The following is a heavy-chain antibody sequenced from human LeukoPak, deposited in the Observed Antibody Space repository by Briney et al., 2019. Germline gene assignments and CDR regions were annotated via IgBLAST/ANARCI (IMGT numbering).Heavy chain of an antibody. J-gene: IGHJ6*02. D-gene: IGHD3-3*01. CDR1: GDSIRSSNYY. CDR3: ARGRRRFYDFWSGYYRDYGMDV. V-gene: IGHV4-39*01. Sequence: SSETLSLTCTVSGDSIRSSNYYWGWIRQPPGKGLEWIGSIYYSGSTYFNPSLKSRVTISVDTSKNQFSLKLSSVTAADTAVYYCARGRRRFYDFWSGYYRDYGMDVWGQGTTVTVSS. CDR2: IYYSGST.